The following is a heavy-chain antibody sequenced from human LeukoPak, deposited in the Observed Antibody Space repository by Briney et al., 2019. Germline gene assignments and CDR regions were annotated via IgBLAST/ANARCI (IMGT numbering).Heavy chain of an antibody. CDR2: ISSSSSYI. CDR3: ARDHKRAAGTFDY. Sequence: GGSLRLSCAASGFTFSSYSMNWVRQAPGKGLEWVSSISSSSSYIYYADSVKGRFTISRDNAKNSLYLQMNSLRAEDTAVYYCARDHKRAAGTFDYWGQGTLVTVSS. CDR1: GFTFSSYS. V-gene: IGHV3-21*01. J-gene: IGHJ4*02. D-gene: IGHD6-13*01.